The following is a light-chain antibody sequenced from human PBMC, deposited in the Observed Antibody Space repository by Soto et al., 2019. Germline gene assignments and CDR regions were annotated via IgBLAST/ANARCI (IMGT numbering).Light chain of an antibody. V-gene: IGKV1-6*01. Sequence: AIQMTQSPSSLSASVGDRVTITCRASQGFRNDLGWYQQKPGKAPKLLIYAASSLQSGVPSRFSGSGSGTDFTLTISSLQPDDFATYYCQQYNSYSATFGQGTKVDIK. CDR3: QQYNSYSAT. CDR2: AAS. J-gene: IGKJ1*01. CDR1: QGFRND.